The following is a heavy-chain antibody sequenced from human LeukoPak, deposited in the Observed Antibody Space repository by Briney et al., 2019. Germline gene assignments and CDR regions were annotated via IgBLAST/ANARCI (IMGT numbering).Heavy chain of an antibody. J-gene: IGHJ4*02. CDR2: IYYSGST. CDR1: GGSISSSNYY. D-gene: IGHD5-24*01. Sequence: SETLSLTCTVSGGSISSSNYYWGWIRQPPGKGLEWIGSIYYSGSTYYSPSLKSRVTISVDTSKNQFSLKLSSVTAADTAVYYCARGRRDGYNLEYFDKWGQGTLVTVSS. V-gene: IGHV4-39*01. CDR3: ARGRRDGYNLEYFDK.